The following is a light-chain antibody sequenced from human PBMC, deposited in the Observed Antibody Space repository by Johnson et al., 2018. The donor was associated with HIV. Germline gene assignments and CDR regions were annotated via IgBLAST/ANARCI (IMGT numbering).Light chain of an antibody. J-gene: IGLJ1*01. V-gene: IGLV1-51*01. CDR1: SSNVGNNY. Sequence: QSVLTQPPSVSAAPGQKVTISCSGSSSNVGNNYVSWFQQLPGTAPKLLIYDNDKRPSGIPGRFSGSKSGPSATLGITGLQTGDEADYYCGTWDSSLSAFYVFGTGTKVTVL. CDR3: GTWDSSLSAFYV. CDR2: DND.